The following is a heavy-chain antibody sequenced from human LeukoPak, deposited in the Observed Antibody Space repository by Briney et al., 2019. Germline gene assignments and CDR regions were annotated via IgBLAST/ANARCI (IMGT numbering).Heavy chain of an antibody. CDR2: INPNSGGT. CDR3: ARDLIVVVNPKPEYFQH. Sequence: ASVKVSCKASGYSFTAYYIHWVRQAPGQGLEWMGWINPNSGGTNYAQKFQGRVTMTRDMSICTVYMELSRLRSDDTAVYYCARDLIVVVNPKPEYFQHWGQGTLVTVSS. D-gene: IGHD3-22*01. J-gene: IGHJ1*01. CDR1: GYSFTAYY. V-gene: IGHV1-2*02.